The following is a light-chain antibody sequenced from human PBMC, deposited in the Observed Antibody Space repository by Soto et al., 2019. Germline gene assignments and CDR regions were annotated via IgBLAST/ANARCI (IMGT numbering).Light chain of an antibody. J-gene: IGKJ3*01. Sequence: EIVLTQSPGTLSLSPGERATLSCRASQSVSSTYLAWYQQKPGQAPRLLIYGTSSRATGIPDRFSGSGSGTDFTLTISRLEPEDFAVSYCQQYGSSPPITFGPGTKVEI. CDR1: QSVSSTY. V-gene: IGKV3-20*01. CDR2: GTS. CDR3: QQYGSSPPIT.